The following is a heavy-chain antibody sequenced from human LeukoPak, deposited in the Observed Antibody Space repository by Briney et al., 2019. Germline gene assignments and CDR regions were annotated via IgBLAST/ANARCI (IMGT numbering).Heavy chain of an antibody. CDR2: ISTTSSYT. CDR1: GFTFRSYW. J-gene: IGHJ5*02. CDR3: ARDWYCSSSICYTDRNWFDP. V-gene: IGHV3-11*05. D-gene: IGHD2-2*02. Sequence: GGSLRLSCAASGFTFRSYWMDWIRQAPGKGLEWVSYISTTSSYTDYADSVKGRFTISRDNAKNLLYLQMNSLRPDDTAVYYCARDWYCSSSICYTDRNWFDPWGQGTLVTVSS.